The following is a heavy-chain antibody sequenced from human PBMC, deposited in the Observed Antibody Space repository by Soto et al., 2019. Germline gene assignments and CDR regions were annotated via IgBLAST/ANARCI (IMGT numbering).Heavy chain of an antibody. CDR3: AIADYGDDDY. J-gene: IGHJ4*02. V-gene: IGHV1-18*01. D-gene: IGHD4-17*01. Sequence: QLQLVQSGPEAKKPGASVKVSCKASGYTFATSTISWLRQAPGQGPEWMGWIKAYSCNTNYEQKLQGRFTMTTDTSTSTAYMELRSLTTDDTAIYYCAIADYGDDDYWGQGTLFTVSS. CDR1: GYTFATST. CDR2: IKAYSCNT.